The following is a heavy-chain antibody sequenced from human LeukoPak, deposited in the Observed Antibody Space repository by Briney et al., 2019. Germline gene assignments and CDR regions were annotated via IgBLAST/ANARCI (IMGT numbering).Heavy chain of an antibody. J-gene: IGHJ4*02. CDR1: GFTFSSYA. Sequence: GGSLRLSCAASGFTFSSYAMSWVRQAPGKGLEWVSAISGSGGSTYYADSVKGRFTISRDNSKNTLYPQMNSLRAEDTAVYYCAKSVYYGSGSYTFYYWGQGTLVTVSS. CDR2: ISGSGGST. V-gene: IGHV3-23*01. D-gene: IGHD3-10*01. CDR3: AKSVYYGSGSYTFYY.